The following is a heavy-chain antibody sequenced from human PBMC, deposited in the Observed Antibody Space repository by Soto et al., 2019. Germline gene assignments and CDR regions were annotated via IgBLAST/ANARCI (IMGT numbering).Heavy chain of an antibody. D-gene: IGHD6-13*01. Sequence: PSETLSLTCTVSGGSISSYYWSWIRQPPGKGLEWIGYIYYSGSTNYNPSLKSRVTISVDTSKNQFSPKLSSVTAADTAVYYCARDMGYSSSWYGLGFDYWGQGTLVTVSS. CDR3: ARDMGYSSSWYGLGFDY. J-gene: IGHJ4*02. CDR2: IYYSGST. V-gene: IGHV4-59*01. CDR1: GGSISSYY.